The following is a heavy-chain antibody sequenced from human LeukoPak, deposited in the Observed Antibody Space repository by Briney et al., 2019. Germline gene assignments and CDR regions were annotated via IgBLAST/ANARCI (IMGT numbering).Heavy chain of an antibody. Sequence: GGSLRLSCAASGFTFSSYAMHWVRQAPGKGLEWVAVISYDGSNKKYADSVKGRFTISRDNSKNTLYLQMNSLRAEDTAVYYCARDSYYGSGSSFDYWGQGTLVTVSS. V-gene: IGHV3-30*04. CDR3: ARDSYYGSGSSFDY. D-gene: IGHD3-10*01. J-gene: IGHJ4*02. CDR2: ISYDGSNK. CDR1: GFTFSSYA.